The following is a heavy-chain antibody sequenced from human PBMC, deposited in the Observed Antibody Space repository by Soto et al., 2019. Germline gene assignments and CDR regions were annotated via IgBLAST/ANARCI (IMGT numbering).Heavy chain of an antibody. CDR3: TREKFDP. V-gene: IGHV3-74*01. Sequence: EVQLVESGGGLVQPGGSLRLSCAASGFTFSSYWMRWVRQVPGKGLVWVSRIKTDGSSTSYADSVKGRFTISRDNAKNTLWLQMNSLRAEDTAVYYCTREKFDPWGQGTLVTVSS. CDR2: IKTDGSST. J-gene: IGHJ5*02. CDR1: GFTFSSYW.